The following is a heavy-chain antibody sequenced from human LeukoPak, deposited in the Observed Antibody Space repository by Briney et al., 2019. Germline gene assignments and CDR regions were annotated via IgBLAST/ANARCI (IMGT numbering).Heavy chain of an antibody. J-gene: IGHJ5*02. CDR2: IYHSGST. CDR3: ARDCSSTSCYSQRFDP. CDR1: GGSISSSSYY. Sequence: PSETLSLTCTVSGGSISSSSYYWGWIRQPPGKGLEWIGSIYHSGSTYYNPSLKSRVTISVDTSKNQFSLKLSSVTAADTAVYYCARDCSSTSCYSQRFDPWGQGTLVTVSS. V-gene: IGHV4-39*07. D-gene: IGHD2-2*01.